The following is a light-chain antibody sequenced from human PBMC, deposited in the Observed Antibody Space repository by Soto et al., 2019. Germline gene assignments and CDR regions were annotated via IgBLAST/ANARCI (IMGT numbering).Light chain of an antibody. CDR3: SSYTTSNTRQIV. J-gene: IGLJ1*01. CDR2: DVS. CDR1: SSDVGGYNY. Sequence: QSALTQPASVSGSPGQSITISCTGTSSDVGGYNYVSWYQHHPGKAPKLMIFDVSNRPSGVSNRFSGSMSGNTASLTISGLQPEDEADYYCSSYTTSNTRQIVIGTGTKVTVL. V-gene: IGLV2-14*03.